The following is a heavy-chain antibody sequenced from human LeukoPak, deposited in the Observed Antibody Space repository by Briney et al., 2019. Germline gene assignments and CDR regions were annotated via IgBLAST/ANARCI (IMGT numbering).Heavy chain of an antibody. CDR2: IYYSGST. Sequence: PSETLSLTCTVSGGSISSYYWSWIRQPPGKGLEWIGYIYYSGSTNYNPSLKSRVTISVDTSKNQFSLKLSSVTAADTAVYYCARGRRDGHNVKIYNCFDPWGQGTLVTVSS. J-gene: IGHJ5*02. D-gene: IGHD5-24*01. CDR1: GGSISSYY. V-gene: IGHV4-59*01. CDR3: ARGRRDGHNVKIYNCFDP.